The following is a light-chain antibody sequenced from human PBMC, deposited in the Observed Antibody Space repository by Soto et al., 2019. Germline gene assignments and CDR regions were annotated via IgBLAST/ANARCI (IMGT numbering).Light chain of an antibody. CDR3: QQRSNWLIT. Sequence: EIVLTQSPATLSLSPGERATLSCRASQSVSSYLAWYQQKPGQAPRLLIYDASNRATGIPARFSGSGSGTDFTLTISSLEPDDFAVYYCQQRSNWLITFGLRTRLEIK. J-gene: IGKJ5*01. V-gene: IGKV3-11*01. CDR2: DAS. CDR1: QSVSSY.